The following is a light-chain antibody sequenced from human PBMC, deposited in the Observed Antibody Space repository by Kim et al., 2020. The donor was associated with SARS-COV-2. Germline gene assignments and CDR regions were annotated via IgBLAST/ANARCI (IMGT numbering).Light chain of an antibody. J-gene: IGKJ2*01. CDR1: QSIGSS. CDR3: QQYNNWPYT. CDR2: GAS. Sequence: VSPGERATLSCRASQSIGSSLAWYQQKPGQAPRLLIYGASTRATGIPASFSGSGSGTEFTLTISSLQSEDFAVYYCQQYNNWPYTFGQGTKVDIK. V-gene: IGKV3-15*01.